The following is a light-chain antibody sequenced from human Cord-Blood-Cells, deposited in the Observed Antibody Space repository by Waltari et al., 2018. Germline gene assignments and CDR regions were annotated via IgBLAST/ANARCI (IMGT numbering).Light chain of an antibody. CDR1: ALPKQN. CDR3: QSADSSGTYWV. Sequence: SHELPQPPSVSVSPGQTPRITCSGDALPKQNAYWYQQKPGQAPVLVIYKDSERPSGNPERFSGSSSGTTVTLTISGVQAEDEADYYCQSADSSGTYWVFGGGTKLTVL. J-gene: IGLJ3*02. CDR2: KDS. V-gene: IGLV3-25*03.